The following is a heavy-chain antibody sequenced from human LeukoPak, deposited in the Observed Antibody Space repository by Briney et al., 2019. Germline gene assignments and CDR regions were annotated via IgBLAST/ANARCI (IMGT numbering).Heavy chain of an antibody. CDR1: GYTFTSYD. D-gene: IGHD3-10*01. CDR2: MNPNSGNT. CDR3: ARAGRGSRSYYRDYYYYYYMDV. J-gene: IGHJ6*03. V-gene: IGHV1-8*01. Sequence: ASVKVSCKASGYTFTSYDINWVRQATGQGLEWMGWMNPNSGNTGYAQKFQGRVTMTRNTSISTAYMELSSLRSEDTAVYYCARAGRGSRSYYRDYYYYYYMDVWGKGTTVTISS.